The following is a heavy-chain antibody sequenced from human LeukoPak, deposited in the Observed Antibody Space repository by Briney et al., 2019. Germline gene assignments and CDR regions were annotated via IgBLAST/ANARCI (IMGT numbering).Heavy chain of an antibody. CDR3: AKDGSTEQTSSFDY. D-gene: IGHD2-2*01. CDR2: ISSAGAST. Sequence: GGSLRLSCAASGFQFDNYAMSWVRQTPRKGLEWVSTISSAGASTYYADSVKGRLTISRDNFKNTLYLQMDSLGAEDTALYFCAKDGSTEQTSSFDYWGQGTLVTVSS. CDR1: GFQFDNYA. V-gene: IGHV3-23*01. J-gene: IGHJ4*02.